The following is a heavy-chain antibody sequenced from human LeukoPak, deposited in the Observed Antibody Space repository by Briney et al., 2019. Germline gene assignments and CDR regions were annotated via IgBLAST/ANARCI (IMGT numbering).Heavy chain of an antibody. Sequence: SETLSLTCAVSGGSISSGGYSWSWIRQPPGKGLEWIGYIYHSGSTYYNPSLKSRVTISVDRSKNQFSLKLSSVTAADTAVYYCARDLDRAAFDIWGQGTMVTVSS. J-gene: IGHJ3*02. CDR2: IYHSGST. CDR3: ARDLDRAAFDI. CDR1: GGSISSGGYS. D-gene: IGHD3-22*01. V-gene: IGHV4-30-2*01.